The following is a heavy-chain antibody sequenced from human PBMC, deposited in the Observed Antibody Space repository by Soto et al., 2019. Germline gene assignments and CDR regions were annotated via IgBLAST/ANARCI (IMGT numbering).Heavy chain of an antibody. CDR3: AKDKVGATMVRGVIITPRYYYYGMDV. V-gene: IGHV3-23*01. CDR2: ISGSGGST. Sequence: AGGSLRLSCSASGFAFSSYAMGWVRQAPGKGLGWVSAISGSGGSTYYADSVKGRFTISGDKSKNTLYLQMNSLRAEDTAVYYCAKDKVGATMVRGVIITPRYYYYGMDVWGQGTTVTVSS. D-gene: IGHD3-10*01. CDR1: GFAFSSYA. J-gene: IGHJ6*02.